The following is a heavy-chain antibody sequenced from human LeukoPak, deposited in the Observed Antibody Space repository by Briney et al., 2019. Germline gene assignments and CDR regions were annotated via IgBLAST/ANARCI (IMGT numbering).Heavy chain of an antibody. Sequence: GGSLRLSCVASGLSLDKSWMTWVRQAPGKGLEWVANIRQDGREKDLVDSVKGRFTISRDDATSSVYLQMSSVRVGDTAIYYCARGHFFYGWGMDVWGPGTTVTVS. V-gene: IGHV3-7*03. CDR1: GLSLDKSW. D-gene: IGHD3-10*01. CDR2: IRQDGREK. CDR3: ARGHFFYGWGMDV. J-gene: IGHJ6*02.